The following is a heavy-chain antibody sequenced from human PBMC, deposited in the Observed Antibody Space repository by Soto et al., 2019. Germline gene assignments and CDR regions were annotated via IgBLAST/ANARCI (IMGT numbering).Heavy chain of an antibody. D-gene: IGHD3-9*01. Sequence: QVQLVESGGGVVQPGRSLRLSCAASGFTFSSYGMHWVRQAPGKGLEWVAVISYDGSNKYYADSVKGRFTISRDNSKNTLYLHMNSLRAEDTAVYYCAKDLGGILTGYLYGMDVWGQGTTVTVSS. CDR2: ISYDGSNK. CDR1: GFTFSSYG. CDR3: AKDLGGILTGYLYGMDV. V-gene: IGHV3-30*18. J-gene: IGHJ6*02.